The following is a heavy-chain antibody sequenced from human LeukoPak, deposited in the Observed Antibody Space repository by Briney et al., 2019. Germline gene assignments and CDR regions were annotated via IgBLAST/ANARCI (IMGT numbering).Heavy chain of an antibody. D-gene: IGHD6-19*01. V-gene: IGHV4-38-2*02. CDR2: IYHSGST. J-gene: IGHJ4*02. CDR1: GYSISSVYY. CDR3: ARDTGGAGTGY. Sequence: SETLSLTCTVSGYSISSVYYWGWIRQPPGKGLEWIGSIYHSGSTYYNPSLKSRVTISVDTSKNQFSLKLSSVTAADTAVYYCARDTGGAGTGYWGQGTLVTVSS.